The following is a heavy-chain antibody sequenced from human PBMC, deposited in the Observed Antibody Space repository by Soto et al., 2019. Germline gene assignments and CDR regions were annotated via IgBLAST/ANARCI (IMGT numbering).Heavy chain of an antibody. CDR3: AIYDDFWSGYSGSFDY. CDR1: GFTFSSYA. CDR2: ISGSGGST. Sequence: GGSLRLSCAASGFTFSSYAMSWVRQAPGKGLEWVSAISGSGGSTYYADSVKGRFTISRDNSKNTLYLQMNSLRAEDTAVYYCAIYDDFWSGYSGSFDYWGQGTLVTVSS. V-gene: IGHV3-23*01. J-gene: IGHJ4*02. D-gene: IGHD3-3*01.